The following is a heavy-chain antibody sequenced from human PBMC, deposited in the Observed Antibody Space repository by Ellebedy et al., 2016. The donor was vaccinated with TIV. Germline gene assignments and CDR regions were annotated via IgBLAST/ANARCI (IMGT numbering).Heavy chain of an antibody. V-gene: IGHV4-39*01. CDR3: ARQPRLGVVAIDTFDV. J-gene: IGHJ3*01. Sequence: MPSETLSLTCIVSGGSISSSSYYRALIRQPPGKGLEGIGSVYYSGSTYENPSLRSRVTIFVDTSKNQFSLRLNSVTAGDTAVYFCARQPRLGVVAIDTFDVWGQGTMVTVSS. CDR2: VYYSGST. CDR1: GGSISSSSYY. D-gene: IGHD2-21*01.